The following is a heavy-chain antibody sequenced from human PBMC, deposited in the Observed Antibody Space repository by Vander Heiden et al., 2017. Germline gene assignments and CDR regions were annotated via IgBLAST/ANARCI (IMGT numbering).Heavy chain of an antibody. CDR3: ARWPRYCNSTSCFATNGMDV. CDR1: GFTFSSYA. D-gene: IGHD2-2*01. Sequence: EVQLLESGGGLVQPGGSLRLSCAASGFTFSSYALPWVRQAPGKGLECVSVISGSGAGTHYADSVKGRFTISRDNSKNTLYLQMNSLSVEDTAVYYCARWPRYCNSTSCFATNGMDVWGQGTTVTVSS. CDR2: ISGSGAGT. J-gene: IGHJ6*02. V-gene: IGHV3-23*01.